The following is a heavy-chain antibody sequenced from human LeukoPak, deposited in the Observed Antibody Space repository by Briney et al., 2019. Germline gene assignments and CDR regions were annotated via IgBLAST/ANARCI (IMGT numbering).Heavy chain of an antibody. CDR3: AREAGPWWELPYYFDY. CDR2: ISYDGSNK. D-gene: IGHD1-26*01. J-gene: IGHJ4*02. Sequence: GGSLRLSCAASGFTFSSYAMHWVRQAPGKGLEWVAVISYDGSNKYYADSVKGRFTISRDDSKNTLYLQMNSLRAEDTAVYYCAREAGPWWELPYYFDYWGQGTLVTVSS. V-gene: IGHV3-30*04. CDR1: GFTFSSYA.